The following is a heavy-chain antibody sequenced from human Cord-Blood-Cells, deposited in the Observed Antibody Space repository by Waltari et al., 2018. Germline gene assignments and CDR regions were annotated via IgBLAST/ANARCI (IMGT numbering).Heavy chain of an antibody. CDR2: IYYSGST. V-gene: IGHV4-39*01. CDR1: GGPISSSSSY. CDR3: ARQDSSSWYDY. Sequence: QLQLQESGPGLVKPSETLSLTCTVSGGPISSSSSYWGWIRQPPGKGLEWIGSIYYSGSTYYNPSLKSRVTISVDTSKNQFSLKLSSVTAADTAVYYCARQDSSSWYDYWGQGTLVTVSS. D-gene: IGHD6-13*01. J-gene: IGHJ4*02.